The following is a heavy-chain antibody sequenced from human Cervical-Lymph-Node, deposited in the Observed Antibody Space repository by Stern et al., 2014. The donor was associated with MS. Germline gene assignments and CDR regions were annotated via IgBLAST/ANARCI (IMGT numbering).Heavy chain of an antibody. V-gene: IGHV3-15*01. D-gene: IGHD1-20*01. CDR1: GFVFSDAW. Sequence: EVQLVESGGGLVEPGGSLRLSCVASGFVFSDAWMSWVRQAPGKGLEWVGRMKSKSDGETVVFVAPVKDRFIISRDDSKSCLYLQMNSLKAEDTAVYYCVTGITSTTGGWGQGTLVTVSS. J-gene: IGHJ4*02. CDR2: MKSKSDGETV. CDR3: VTGITSTTGG.